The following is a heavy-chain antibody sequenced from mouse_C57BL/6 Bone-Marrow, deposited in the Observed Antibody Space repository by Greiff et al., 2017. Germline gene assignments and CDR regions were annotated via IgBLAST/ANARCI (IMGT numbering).Heavy chain of an antibody. CDR2: ISSGGSCT. V-gene: IGHV5-6*02. CDR1: GFTFSSYG. CDR3: ARGSTGGNYRGYVDV. D-gene: IGHD1-1*02. Sequence: DVMLVESGGDLVKPGGSLKLSCAASGFTFSSYGMSWVRQTPDKRLEWVATISSGGSCTYYPDSVKGRFTFSRDNATITLYLQTSSLESEDTAMYDCARGSTGGNYRGYVDVWGTGTTVTVSS. J-gene: IGHJ1*03.